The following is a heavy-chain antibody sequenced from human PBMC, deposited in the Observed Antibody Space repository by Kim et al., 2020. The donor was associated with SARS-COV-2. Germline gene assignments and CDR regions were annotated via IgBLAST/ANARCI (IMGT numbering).Heavy chain of an antibody. V-gene: IGHV3-30*18. J-gene: IGHJ6*01. D-gene: IGHD6-13*01. Sequence: GGSLRLSCAASGFTFSNYGMHWVRQAPGKGLEWVAVISYDGSNKYYADSVKGRFTISRDNSKNTLYLQMNSLRAEDTAVYYCAKEIIAATDQGGVYYYY. CDR1: GFTFSNYG. CDR2: ISYDGSNK. CDR3: AKEIIAATDQGGVYYYY.